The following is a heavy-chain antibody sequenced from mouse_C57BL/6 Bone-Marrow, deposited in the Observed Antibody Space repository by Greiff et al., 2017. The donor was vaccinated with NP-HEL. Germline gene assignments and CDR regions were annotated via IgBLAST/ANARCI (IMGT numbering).Heavy chain of an antibody. CDR3: AREESYGSSGY. Sequence: QVQLQQPGAELVMPGASVKLSCKASGYTFTSYWMHWVKQRPGQGLEWIGEIDPSDRYPTYNQQFKGKSTLTVDKSSSTAYMQLSSLTSEDSAVYYCAREESYGSSGYWGQGTTLTVSS. J-gene: IGHJ2*01. CDR2: IDPSDRYP. D-gene: IGHD1-1*01. CDR1: GYTFTSYW. V-gene: IGHV1-69*01.